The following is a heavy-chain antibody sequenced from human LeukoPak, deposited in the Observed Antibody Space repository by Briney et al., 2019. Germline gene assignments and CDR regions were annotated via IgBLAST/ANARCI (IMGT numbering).Heavy chain of an antibody. CDR3: ARGVVVVPATTLGWFDP. D-gene: IGHD2-2*01. Sequence: GASVKVSCKASGYTFTSYAMNWVRQAPGQGLEWMGGIIPIFGTTNYAQKFQGRVTITADESTSTAYMELSSLRSEDTAVYYCARGVVVVPATTLGWFDPWGQGTLVTVSS. CDR1: GYTFTSYA. V-gene: IGHV1-69*13. CDR2: IIPIFGTT. J-gene: IGHJ5*02.